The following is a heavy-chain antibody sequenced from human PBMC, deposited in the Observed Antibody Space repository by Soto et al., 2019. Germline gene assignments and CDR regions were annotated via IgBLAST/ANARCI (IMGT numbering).Heavy chain of an antibody. CDR1: GFTFSSYA. V-gene: IGHV3-30-3*01. CDR2: ISYDGSNK. D-gene: IGHD3-22*01. J-gene: IGHJ4*02. CDR3: ARATYYYDSSGSPTDY. Sequence: GGSLRLSCAASGFTFSSYAMHWVRQAPGKGLEWVAVISYDGSNKYYADSVKGRFTISRDNSKNTLYLQMNSLRAEDTAVYYCARATYYYDSSGSPTDYWGQGTLVTVSS.